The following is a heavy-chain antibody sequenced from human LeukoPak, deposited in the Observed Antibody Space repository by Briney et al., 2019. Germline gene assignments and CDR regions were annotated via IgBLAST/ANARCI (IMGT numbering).Heavy chain of an antibody. J-gene: IGHJ4*02. Sequence: SETLSLTCTVSGGSINNYYWSWIRQPPGEGLEWIAFFHHSGTNSYNPSVKGRVTISFDTSKNHLSLDLRSVTAADTATYYCATVLYGSNGFDYSSQGTLVTVAA. CDR1: GGSINNYY. CDR2: FHHSGTN. V-gene: IGHV4-59*01. CDR3: ATVLYGSNGFDY. D-gene: IGHD4-11*01.